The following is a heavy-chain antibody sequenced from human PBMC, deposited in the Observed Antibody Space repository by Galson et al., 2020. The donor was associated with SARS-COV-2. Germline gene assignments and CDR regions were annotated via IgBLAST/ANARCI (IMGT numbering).Heavy chain of an antibody. D-gene: IGHD3-22*01. V-gene: IGHV3-9*01. CDR3: VKDIPRGGYYYDSSGYSGVFHV. CDR2: ISWNSGSI. J-gene: IGHJ3*01. CDR1: GFNFDDYA. Sequence: GGSLRLSCAASGFNFDDYAMHWVRQAPGKGPEWVAGISWNSGSIGYADSVMGRFIISRDNAKNSLYLQMGSLGAEDTALYYCVKDIPRGGYYYDSSGYSGVFHVWGQGTMVTVSS.